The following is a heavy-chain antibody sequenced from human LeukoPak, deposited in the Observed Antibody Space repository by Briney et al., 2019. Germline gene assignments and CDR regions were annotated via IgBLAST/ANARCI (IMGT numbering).Heavy chain of an antibody. Sequence: GGSLRLSCAASGFIVSDNYMSWVRQAPGKGLEWLAVIYGGNSTYYAASVKGRFTISRDTSKNTLYLQMNSLRAEDTAVYYCILVPPNPWGQGTLVTVSS. CDR1: GFIVSDNY. CDR2: IYGGNST. J-gene: IGHJ5*02. D-gene: IGHD2-2*01. V-gene: IGHV3-66*01. CDR3: ILVPPNP.